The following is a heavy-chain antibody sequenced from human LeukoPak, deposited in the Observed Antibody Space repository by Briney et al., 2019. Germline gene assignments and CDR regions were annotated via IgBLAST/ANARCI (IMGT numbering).Heavy chain of an antibody. D-gene: IGHD3-3*01. V-gene: IGHV4-39*01. J-gene: IGHJ3*02. Sequence: SETLSLTCTVSGGSISSGDYYWSWIRQPPGKGLEWIGSIYYSGSTYYNPSLKSRVTISVDTSKNQFSLKLSSVTAADTAVYYCARRTYDFWSGYTQGAFDIWGQGTMVTVSS. CDR3: ARRTYDFWSGYTQGAFDI. CDR2: IYYSGST. CDR1: GGSISSGDYY.